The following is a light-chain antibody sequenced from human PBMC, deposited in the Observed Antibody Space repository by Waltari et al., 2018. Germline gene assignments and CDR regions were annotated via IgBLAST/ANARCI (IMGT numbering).Light chain of an antibody. CDR1: YSNIGNNP. CDR2: TTS. V-gene: IGLV1-44*01. Sequence: QSVLTQPPSASGTPGQRVTSSCSGSYSNIGNNPANWYQQLPGTAPKPLIQTTSQRPSGVPDRFSGSKSGTSVSLAISGLQSDDEADYYCATWDGSLEGYVFGTGTKVSVL. J-gene: IGLJ1*01. CDR3: ATWDGSLEGYV.